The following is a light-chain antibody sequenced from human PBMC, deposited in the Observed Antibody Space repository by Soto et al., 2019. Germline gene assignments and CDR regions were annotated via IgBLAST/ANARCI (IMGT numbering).Light chain of an antibody. Sequence: LAQPSSVSGSPGQSITISCTGTSTDVGGYNYVSWYQHHPGKGPKLIIYEVSNRPSGVSDRFSGSKSGNKASLIISNLEAEDESDYYCGSYTSTDTPFVFGTGTKAPS. CDR3: GSYTSTDTPFV. J-gene: IGLJ1*01. V-gene: IGLV2-14*01. CDR2: EVS. CDR1: STDVGGYNY.